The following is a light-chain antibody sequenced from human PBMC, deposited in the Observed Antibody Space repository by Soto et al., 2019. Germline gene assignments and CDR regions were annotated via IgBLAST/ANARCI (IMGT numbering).Light chain of an antibody. CDR3: GTWDSSLTAVL. Sequence: QSVLTQPPSVSAAPGQKVTISCSGSSSNIGKNHVSWYQQVPGTAPKLLIYESNKRPSGIPDRFSGSKTGTSATLGIAGLQAWDEADYYCGTWDSSLTAVLFGGGTKLTVL. CDR1: SSNIGKNH. CDR2: ESN. J-gene: IGLJ2*01. V-gene: IGLV1-51*02.